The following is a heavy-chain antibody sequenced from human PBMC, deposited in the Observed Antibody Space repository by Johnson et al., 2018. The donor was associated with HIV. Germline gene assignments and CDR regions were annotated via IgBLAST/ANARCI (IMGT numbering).Heavy chain of an antibody. J-gene: IGHJ3*02. CDR3: AKEEGIAAAGGAFDI. CDR2: MYYDGSNK. Sequence: MQLVESGGGVVQPGRSLRLSCGVSGFTFRNFDMHWVRQAPGKGLEWVLMYYDGSNKSYAESVTDRFTISRDSSKNTLCLRMSGLRPEDTAVYYCAKEEGIAAAGGAFDIWGQVTMVTVSS. V-gene: IGHV3-33*06. D-gene: IGHD6-13*01. CDR1: GFTFRNFD.